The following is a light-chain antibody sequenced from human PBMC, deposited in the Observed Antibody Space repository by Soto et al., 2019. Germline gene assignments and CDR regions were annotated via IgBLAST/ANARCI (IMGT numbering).Light chain of an antibody. Sequence: EIVMTQSPATLSVSPGERATLSCRASQSVSSNLAWYQQKPGQAPRLLIYGASTRANGIPARFSGSGSGTEFTLTISSLQSDDVAVYYCQQYNNWPPYTFGQGTKLEIK. J-gene: IGKJ2*01. V-gene: IGKV3-15*01. CDR3: QQYNNWPPYT. CDR2: GAS. CDR1: QSVSSN.